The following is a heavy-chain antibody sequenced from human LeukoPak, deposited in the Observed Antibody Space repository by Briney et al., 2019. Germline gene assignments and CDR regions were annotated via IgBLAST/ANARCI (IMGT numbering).Heavy chain of an antibody. CDR3: AREERYRGGFDI. CDR1: DGSISSSY. J-gene: IGHJ3*02. Sequence: SETLSLTCSVSDGSISSSYWNWIRQPPGKGLEWIGYIYNSGSTNYNPSLKSRVTISVDTSKNQFSLKLSSVTAADTAVYYCAREERYRGGFDIWGQGTTVTVSS. D-gene: IGHD3-16*02. V-gene: IGHV4-4*08. CDR2: IYNSGST.